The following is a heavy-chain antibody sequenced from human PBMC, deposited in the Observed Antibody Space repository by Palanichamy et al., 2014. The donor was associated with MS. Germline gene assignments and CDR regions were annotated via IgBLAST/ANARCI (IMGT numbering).Heavy chain of an antibody. J-gene: IGHJ4*02. CDR1: GVSISRSSSY. Sequence: QLQLQESGPRTGEAFRRPLSLTCSVSGVSISRSSSYWGWIRQPPGKGLEWIGSIYYSGITYYNPSLKSRVTISVDTSKNQFFLKLNSVTAADTAVYYCARQGDYYDNGGYYPYYFHSWGQGTLVTVSS. D-gene: IGHD3-22*01. CDR2: IYYSGIT. V-gene: IGHV4-39*01. CDR3: ARQGDYYDNGGYYPYYFHS.